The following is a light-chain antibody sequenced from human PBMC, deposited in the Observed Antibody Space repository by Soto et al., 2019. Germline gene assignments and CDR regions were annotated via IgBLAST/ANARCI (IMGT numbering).Light chain of an antibody. CDR1: QGISNY. J-gene: IGKJ1*01. CDR3: QKYYSAPPT. Sequence: DIQMTQSPSSLSASVGDRVTITCRASQGISNYLAWYQQQPGKVPKLLIYAASTLQSGVPSRFSGSGSGTDFTLTISSPEPEDVATYYCQKYYSAPPTFGQGTKVDIK. V-gene: IGKV1-27*01. CDR2: AAS.